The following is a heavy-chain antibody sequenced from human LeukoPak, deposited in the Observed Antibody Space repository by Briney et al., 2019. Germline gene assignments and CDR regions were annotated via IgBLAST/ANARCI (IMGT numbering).Heavy chain of an antibody. Sequence: GGSLRLSCAASGFTFSSYGMHWVRQAPGKGLEWVANIKQDGSEKYYVDSVKGRFTLSRDNAKNSLYLQMNSLRAEDTAVYYCARIFGYSSIYYFEYWGQGTLVTVSS. CDR1: GFTFSSYG. CDR3: ARIFGYSSIYYFEY. CDR2: IKQDGSEK. J-gene: IGHJ4*02. D-gene: IGHD6-13*01. V-gene: IGHV3-7*01.